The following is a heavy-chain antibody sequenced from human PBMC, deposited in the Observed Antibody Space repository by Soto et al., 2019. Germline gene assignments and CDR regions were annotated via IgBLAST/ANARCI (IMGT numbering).Heavy chain of an antibody. D-gene: IGHD7-27*01. Sequence: GGSLRLSCAVSGFTFSSHWMYWVRQAPGEAPVLVSLIKHDDSDTIYADSVKGRFTISRDNAKNTLYLQMNRLRAEDTAVYICARSNWGADSWGRGTLVTVSS. J-gene: IGHJ4*02. CDR2: IKHDDSDT. CDR3: ARSNWGADS. CDR1: GFTFSSHW. V-gene: IGHV3-74*01.